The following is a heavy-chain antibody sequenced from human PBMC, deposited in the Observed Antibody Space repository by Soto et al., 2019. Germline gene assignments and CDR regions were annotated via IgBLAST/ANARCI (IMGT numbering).Heavy chain of an antibody. CDR3: AKNGQPPYYYYGMDV. Sequence: QGQLVQSGPEVKKPGASVKVSCKASGYTFSRYGISWVRQAPGQGLEWMGWVSGYNGDTKYAQKVQGRVTMTIDTCXXTAYMELRSLTSDDTAKYYCAKNGQPPYYYYGMDVWGQGTTVTVSS. CDR1: GYTFSRYG. J-gene: IGHJ6*02. D-gene: IGHD2-8*01. V-gene: IGHV1-18*01. CDR2: VSGYNGDT.